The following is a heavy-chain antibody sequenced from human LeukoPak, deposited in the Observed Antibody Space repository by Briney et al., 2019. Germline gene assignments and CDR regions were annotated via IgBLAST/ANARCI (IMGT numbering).Heavy chain of an antibody. Sequence: GGSLRLLCAPSRLTLGRFWMGCGCRGPQRGVEWGSKRKQAGRGSYLVVSVKGRFKLSTTNAKNSLYLQLNSIRAEDTAVYYFATGEQWLENYYDISFINDYWGQGTLVTVSS. CDR2: RKQAGRGS. V-gene: IGHV3-7*01. CDR1: RLTLGRFW. CDR3: ATGEQWLENYYDISFINDY. D-gene: IGHD3-22*01. J-gene: IGHJ4*02.